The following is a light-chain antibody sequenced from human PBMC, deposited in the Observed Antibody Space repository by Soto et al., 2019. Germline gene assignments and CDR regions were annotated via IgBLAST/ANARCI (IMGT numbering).Light chain of an antibody. CDR2: SSN. Sequence: QSVLTQPRSASGTRGRRVIIFCCGSSSNIGSNYVHWYQQLPGTAPKLLIYSSNQRPSGVPDRFSGSKSGTSAPLAISGLRSEDEADYSCAAWDDSLSGYVFGTGTKVTVL. CDR1: SSNIGSNY. J-gene: IGLJ1*01. CDR3: AAWDDSLSGYV. V-gene: IGLV1-47*02.